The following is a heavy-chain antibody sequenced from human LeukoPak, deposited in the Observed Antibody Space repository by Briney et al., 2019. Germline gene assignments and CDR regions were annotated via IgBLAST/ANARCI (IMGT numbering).Heavy chain of an antibody. J-gene: IGHJ5*02. CDR3: ARHQGPHMCRGVLRNNWFDP. CDR1: GDSISSSSQF. D-gene: IGHD3-10*01. Sequence: SETLSLTCTVSGDSISSSSQFWGWMRQSPGRGLEWIGTIQIDGYTYYTASLKSRLTISINMSKNQFSLRLTSVTAADTAVYFCARHQGPHMCRGVLRNNWFDPWGQGTPVTVSS. CDR2: IQIDGYT. V-gene: IGHV4-39*01.